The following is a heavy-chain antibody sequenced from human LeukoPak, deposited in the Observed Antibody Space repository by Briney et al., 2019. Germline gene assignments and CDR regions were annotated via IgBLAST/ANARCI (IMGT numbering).Heavy chain of an antibody. D-gene: IGHD4-17*01. Sequence: ASVKVSCKASGYTFTSYGISWVRQAPGQGLEWMGWISAYNGNTNYAQKLRGRVTMTTDTSTSTAYMELRSLRSDDTAVYYCARDSYGDYYMDVWGKGTTVTVSS. V-gene: IGHV1-18*01. CDR3: ARDSYGDYYMDV. CDR2: ISAYNGNT. CDR1: GYTFTSYG. J-gene: IGHJ6*03.